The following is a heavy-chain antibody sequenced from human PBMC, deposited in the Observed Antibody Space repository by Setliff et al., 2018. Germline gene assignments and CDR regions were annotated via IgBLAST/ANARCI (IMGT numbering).Heavy chain of an antibody. D-gene: IGHD1-20*01. Sequence: SETLSLTCTVSGDSITSGSVYWSWSRQPAGKGLEWIGRIFHTGTTNYNPDLKSRVTISVDTSKKRFSLMLRSVTAADTAIYYCARYNSTAACFDLWGPGTLVTVSS. J-gene: IGHJ5*02. CDR3: ARYNSTAACFDL. CDR1: GDSITSGSVY. CDR2: IFHTGTT. V-gene: IGHV4-61*02.